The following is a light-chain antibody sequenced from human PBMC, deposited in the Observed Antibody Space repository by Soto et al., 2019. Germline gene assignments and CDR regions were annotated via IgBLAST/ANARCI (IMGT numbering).Light chain of an antibody. V-gene: IGLV2-14*01. Sequence: QSALTQPASVSGSPGQSITISCTGTSGDIGSYNYVSWYQQHPGKAPKLIIYEVSYRPSGISNRFSGSKSGNTASLTISGLQAEDEADYYCSSYTSSTNYVFGTGTKLTVL. J-gene: IGLJ1*01. CDR1: SGDIGSYNY. CDR3: SSYTSSTNYV. CDR2: EVS.